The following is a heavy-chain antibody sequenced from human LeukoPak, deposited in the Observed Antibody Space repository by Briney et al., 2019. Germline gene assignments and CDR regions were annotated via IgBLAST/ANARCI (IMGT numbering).Heavy chain of an antibody. CDR3: ATRIAAAGTYDY. J-gene: IGHJ4*02. Sequence: GGSLRLSCAASGFTFRSYAMNWVRQAPGKGLEWVSSISGSGGSTYYADSVKGRFTISRDNSKNTLYLQMNSLRAEDTAVYYCATRIAAAGTYDYWGQGTLVTVSS. CDR2: ISGSGGST. D-gene: IGHD6-13*01. V-gene: IGHV3-23*01. CDR1: GFTFRSYA.